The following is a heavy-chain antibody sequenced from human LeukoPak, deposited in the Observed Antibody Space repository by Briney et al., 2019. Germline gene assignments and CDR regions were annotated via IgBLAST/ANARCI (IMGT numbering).Heavy chain of an antibody. D-gene: IGHD3-16*01. Sequence: GGSLRLSCAASGLTFSSYKMNWVRQAPGKGLEWVSFISSSSDYMYYADSLKGRFTISRDNAKNSVYLQMNSLRADDTAVYYCASGGTYVLDYWGQGTLVTVSA. J-gene: IGHJ4*02. CDR1: GLTFSSYK. CDR2: ISSSSDYM. CDR3: ASGGTYVLDY. V-gene: IGHV3-21*01.